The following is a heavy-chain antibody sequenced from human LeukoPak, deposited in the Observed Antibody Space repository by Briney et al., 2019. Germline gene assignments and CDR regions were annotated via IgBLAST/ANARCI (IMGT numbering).Heavy chain of an antibody. CDR1: GGTFSSYA. Sequence: ASVKVSCKASGGTFSSYAIGWVRQAPGQGLEWMGGIIPIFGTANYAQKFQGRVTITADESTSTAYMELSSLRSEDTAVYYCARDRGAQLLWFGESTNYYFDYWGQGTLVTVSS. CDR3: ARDRGAQLLWFGESTNYYFDY. J-gene: IGHJ4*02. V-gene: IGHV1-69*13. CDR2: IIPIFGTA. D-gene: IGHD3-10*01.